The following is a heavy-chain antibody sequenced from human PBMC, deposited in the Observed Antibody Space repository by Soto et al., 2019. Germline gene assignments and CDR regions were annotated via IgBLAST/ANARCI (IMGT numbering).Heavy chain of an antibody. D-gene: IGHD6-13*01. V-gene: IGHV3-23*01. CDR2: ISGSGGST. CDR1: GFTFSSYA. Sequence: EVQLLESGGGLVQPGGSLRLSCAASGFTFSSYAMSWVRQAPGKGLEWVSAISGSGGSTYYSDSVKGRFTISRDNSKNTLYLQLNTLRAEDTAVYYCAKENGYSSSWFEFDYWGQGTLVTVSS. CDR3: AKENGYSSSWFEFDY. J-gene: IGHJ4*02.